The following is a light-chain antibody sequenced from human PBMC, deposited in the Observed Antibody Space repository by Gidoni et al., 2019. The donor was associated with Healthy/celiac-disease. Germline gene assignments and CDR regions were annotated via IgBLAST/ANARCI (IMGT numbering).Light chain of an antibody. CDR3: MQALQASWT. CDR1: QSLLHSNGYNY. J-gene: IGKJ1*01. Sequence: DIVMTPSPLSLPVTPGEPASISFRSSQSLLHSNGYNYLDWYLQKPGQSPQLLIYLGSNRASGVPDRFSGSGSGTDFTLKISRVEAEDVGVYYCMQALQASWTFGQGTKVEIK. V-gene: IGKV2-28*01. CDR2: LGS.